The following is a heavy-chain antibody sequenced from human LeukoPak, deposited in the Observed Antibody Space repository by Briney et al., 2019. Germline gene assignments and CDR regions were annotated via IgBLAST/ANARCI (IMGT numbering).Heavy chain of an antibody. V-gene: IGHV4-39*01. CDR2: IYNSANT. CDR1: GDXISSSSYC. CDR3: ARHSRSGYIGYENAFDI. Sequence: PSETLSLTCTVSGDXISSSSYCWDWIRQPPGKWLEWIENIYNSANTHYNPSLKTRITMSVDTSKNQFSLKLNSVTAADTGIYYCARHSRSGYIGYENAFDIWGQGTMVTVSS. J-gene: IGHJ3*02. D-gene: IGHD5-12*01.